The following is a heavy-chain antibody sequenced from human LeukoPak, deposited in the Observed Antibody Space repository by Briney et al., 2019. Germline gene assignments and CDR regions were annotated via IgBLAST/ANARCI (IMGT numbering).Heavy chain of an antibody. J-gene: IGHJ4*02. Sequence: GGSLRLSCAASGFTFSSYAMHWVRQAPGKGLEYVSAISSNGGSTYYANSVKGRFTISRDNSKNTLYLQMNSLRAEDTAVYYCAGAGYSSSWAWYFDYWGQGTLVTVSS. CDR3: AGAGYSSSWAWYFDY. D-gene: IGHD6-13*01. V-gene: IGHV3-64*01. CDR2: ISSNGGST. CDR1: GFTFSSYA.